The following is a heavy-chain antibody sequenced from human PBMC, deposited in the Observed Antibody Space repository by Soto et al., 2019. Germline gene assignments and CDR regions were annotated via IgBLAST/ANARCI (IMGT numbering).Heavy chain of an antibody. J-gene: IGHJ4*02. D-gene: IGHD5-12*01. Sequence: QITVKESGLTLVKPTQTLTLTCTFSGFSLSTNGMGVGWIRQSPGKALEWLALIYWDDDKRYSPSLRSRLTIHQDTSKNQVDLTMTNMDPVDTATSYCARLTRGVYDLDRLWEKFAYWGQGTVVTVSS. V-gene: IGHV2-5*02. CDR2: IYWDDDK. CDR3: ARLTRGVYDLDRLWEKFAY. CDR1: GFSLSTNGMG.